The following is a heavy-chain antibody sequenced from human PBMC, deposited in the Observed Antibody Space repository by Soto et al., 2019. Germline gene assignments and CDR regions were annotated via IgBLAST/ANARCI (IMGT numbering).Heavy chain of an antibody. Sequence: LEPLCPTCKDSGGSISISSYNWGWLRQPPGKGLEWLGSISYSGSSYYNPSLNSRDTISVDTSKNQFSLMLSSVTAADTEVFDGAWDRARNWFDPWGQGTRYTVS. CDR1: GGSISISSYN. CDR2: ISYSGSS. D-gene: IGHD6-6*01. J-gene: IGHJ5*02. CDR3: AWDRARNWFDP. V-gene: IGHV4-39*01.